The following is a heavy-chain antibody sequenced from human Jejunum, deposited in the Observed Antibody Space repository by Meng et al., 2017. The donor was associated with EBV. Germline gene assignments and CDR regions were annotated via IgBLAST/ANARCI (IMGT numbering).Heavy chain of an antibody. V-gene: IGHV1-8*01. J-gene: IGHJ5*02. CDR1: GFTFTNYD. D-gene: IGHD3-3*01. CDR3: ARGAQPIDL. Sequence: QVQLVQAGAEGKKPGASVKVSCKASGFTFTNYDINWVRQASGQGLEWMGWMNPSNGKTGYAQKFQGRVTMTRDASTSTAYMELSSLRSDDTAVYFCARGAQPIDLWGQGTLVTVSS. CDR2: MNPSNGKT.